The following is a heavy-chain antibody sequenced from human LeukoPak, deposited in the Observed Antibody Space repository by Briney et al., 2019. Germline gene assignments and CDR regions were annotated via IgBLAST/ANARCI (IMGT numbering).Heavy chain of an antibody. CDR3: ARLVRAAAGTSDNWFDP. D-gene: IGHD6-13*01. V-gene: IGHV5-51*01. Sequence: GESLKISCKGSGYSFTSYWIGWVRQMPGKGLEWMGIIYPGDSDTRYSPSFQGQVTISADKSISTAYLQWSSLKASDTDMYYCARLVRAAAGTSDNWFDPWGQGTLVTVSS. CDR2: IYPGDSDT. J-gene: IGHJ5*02. CDR1: GYSFTSYW.